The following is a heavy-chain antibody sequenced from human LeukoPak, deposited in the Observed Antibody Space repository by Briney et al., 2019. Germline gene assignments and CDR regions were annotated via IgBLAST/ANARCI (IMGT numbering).Heavy chain of an antibody. J-gene: IGHJ5*02. Sequence: SEPLSLTCTASGGSISPYFWSWMRQPPGKGLEWIGYISYTGSTNYNPALKSRVTISVDTSKNQFSLQLTSVTAADTAVYYCARDDYRGVTNFDPWGQGTLVTVSS. V-gene: IGHV4-59*01. CDR1: GGSISPYF. CDR2: ISYTGST. D-gene: IGHD3-10*01. CDR3: ARDDYRGVTNFDP.